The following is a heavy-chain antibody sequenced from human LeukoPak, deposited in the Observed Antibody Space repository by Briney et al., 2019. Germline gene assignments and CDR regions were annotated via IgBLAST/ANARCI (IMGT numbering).Heavy chain of an antibody. J-gene: IGHJ3*02. CDR3: ARQFGPTDAFDI. D-gene: IGHD3-16*01. CDR2: IKPRFSGT. Sequence: ASVKVSCKASGITIAGYDVHWVRQAPGQGLEWMGRIKPRFSGTNHAEKFQGRVTMTRDTSMTTAYMELSSLTSDDTGVYYCARQFGPTDAFDIWGQGTMVTVSS. CDR1: GITIAGYD. V-gene: IGHV1-2*02.